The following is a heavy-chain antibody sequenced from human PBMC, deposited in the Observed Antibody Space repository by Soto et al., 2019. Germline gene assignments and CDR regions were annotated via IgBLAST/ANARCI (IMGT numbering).Heavy chain of an antibody. V-gene: IGHV3-21*01. J-gene: IGHJ4*02. CDR3: ARVEEQWLKEKGSFDY. CDR1: GFTFSSYS. Sequence: EVQLVESGGGLVKPGGSLRLSCAASGFTFSSYSMNWVRQAPGKGLEWVSSISSSSSYIYYADSVKGRFTISRDNAKNSLYLQMNSLRAEDTAVYYCARVEEQWLKEKGSFDYWGQGTLVTVSS. D-gene: IGHD6-19*01. CDR2: ISSSSSYI.